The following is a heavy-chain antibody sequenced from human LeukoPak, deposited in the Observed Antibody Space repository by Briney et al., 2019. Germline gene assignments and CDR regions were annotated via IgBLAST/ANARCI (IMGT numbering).Heavy chain of an antibody. J-gene: IGHJ3*02. V-gene: IGHV1-2*02. CDR2: INPNSGGT. CDR1: GYTFTGYY. Sequence: AASVKVSCKASGYTFTGYYMHWVRQAPGQGLEWMGWINPNSGGTNYAQKFQGRVTMTRDTSISTAYMELSRLRSDDTAVYYCARGFVDSGADILTGYYTYDAFDIWGQGTMVTVSS. D-gene: IGHD3-9*01. CDR3: ARGFVDSGADILTGYYTYDAFDI.